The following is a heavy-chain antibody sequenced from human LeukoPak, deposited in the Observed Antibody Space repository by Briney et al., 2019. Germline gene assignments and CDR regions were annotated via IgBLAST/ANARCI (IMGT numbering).Heavy chain of an antibody. J-gene: IGHJ4*02. D-gene: IGHD3-10*01. V-gene: IGHV3-72*01. CDR1: GFTFSDYY. CDR3: VRPFGSGTSYNLDY. Sequence: QAGGSLRLSCAASGFTFSDYYMDWVRQAPGKGLEWVGRSRNKPNSDTTEYAASLEGRFTISRDDSKNSLYLQMNSLKTEDTAVYYCVRPFGSGTSYNLDYWGQGTLVTVSS. CDR2: SRNKPNSDTT.